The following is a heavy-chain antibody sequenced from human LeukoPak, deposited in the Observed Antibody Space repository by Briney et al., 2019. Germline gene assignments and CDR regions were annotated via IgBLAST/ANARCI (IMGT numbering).Heavy chain of an antibody. V-gene: IGHV3-53*01. CDR3: ARGETSSYDY. J-gene: IGHJ4*02. Sequence: PGWSLRLSCAASGFTVSINYMSWVRQAPGEGLEWVSVIYSGGNTYYADSVKGRFTISRDNSKNTVYLQMNSLRAEDTAVYYCARGETSSYDYWGQGTLVTVSS. D-gene: IGHD2-2*01. CDR2: IYSGGNT. CDR1: GFTVSINY.